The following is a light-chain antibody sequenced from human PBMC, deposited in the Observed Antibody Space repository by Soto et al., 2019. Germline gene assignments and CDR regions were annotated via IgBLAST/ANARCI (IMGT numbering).Light chain of an antibody. J-gene: IGKJ5*01. CDR2: GAS. V-gene: IGKV3-15*01. CDR1: QSVGSL. Sequence: EIVMTQSPPTLSVSPGERATLSCRASQSVGSLLAWSQQKPGPAPRLLIYGASTGATGMPARFSGSGSGTDFTLTINSPQSEDLAVKHERKYINWPITSSQRPRQKIK. CDR3: RKYINWPIT.